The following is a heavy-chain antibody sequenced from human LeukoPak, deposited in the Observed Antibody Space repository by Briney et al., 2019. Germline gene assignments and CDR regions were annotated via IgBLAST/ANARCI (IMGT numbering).Heavy chain of an antibody. Sequence: KDGESLKISCKGSGYSFTSYWIGWVRQMPGKGLEWMGIIYPGDSDTRYSPSFQGQVTISADKSISTAYLQWSSLKASDTAMYYCARPISSSWSRDAFDIWGQGTMVTVSS. V-gene: IGHV5-51*01. CDR3: ARPISSSWSRDAFDI. J-gene: IGHJ3*02. D-gene: IGHD6-13*01. CDR2: IYPGDSDT. CDR1: GYSFTSYW.